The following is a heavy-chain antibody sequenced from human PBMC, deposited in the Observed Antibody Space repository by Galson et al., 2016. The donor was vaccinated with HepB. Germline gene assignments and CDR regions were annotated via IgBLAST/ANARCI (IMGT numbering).Heavy chain of an antibody. J-gene: IGHJ3*02. V-gene: IGHV1-69*05. CDR1: AGTFNNLA. CDR2: IIPGFGTP. CDR3: ARDWYCSRGRCDDTFDI. D-gene: IGHD2-15*01. Sequence: SVKVSCKAAAGTFNNLAISWVRQAPGQGLEWMGVIIPGFGTPNYAQKFQGRVTMTTDTFTTTAYMELRSLRSDDTAIYYCARDWYCSRGRCDDTFDIWGQGTMVTVSS.